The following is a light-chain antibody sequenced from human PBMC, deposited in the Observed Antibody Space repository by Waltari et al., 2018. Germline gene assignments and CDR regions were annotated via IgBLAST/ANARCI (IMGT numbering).Light chain of an antibody. CDR3: SSYISSDTLDL. Sequence: HSALTQPASVSGSPGQSITLSCTATSSDVGGYTYVPRYEHNPGKAPNLMIYGVSNRPSGVSKRFSDSKSGNAASLTVSVLETEYEAEYYCSSYISSDTLDLFGGGTSLTVL. CDR2: GVS. CDR1: SSDVGGYTY. J-gene: IGLJ2*01. V-gene: IGLV2-14*03.